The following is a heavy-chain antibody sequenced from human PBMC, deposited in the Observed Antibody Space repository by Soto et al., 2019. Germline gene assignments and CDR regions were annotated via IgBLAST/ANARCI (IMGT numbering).Heavy chain of an antibody. CDR2: IYDSGTI. J-gene: IGHJ4*02. V-gene: IGHV4-59*08. CDR1: GGSISGYY. D-gene: IGHD3-10*01. CDR3: ARHYGSGTYPLDY. Sequence: PSETLSLTCTVSGGSISGYYWSWIRQTPGKGLEWIAYIYDSGTINYNPSLSSRVTISRDTSKNQFSLKLRSVTATDTAVYYCARHYGSGTYPLDYWGQRTLVTVSS.